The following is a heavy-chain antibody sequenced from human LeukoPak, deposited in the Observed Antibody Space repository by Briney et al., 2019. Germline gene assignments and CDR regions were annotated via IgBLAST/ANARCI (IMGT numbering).Heavy chain of an antibody. Sequence: GGSLRLSCAASGFTFSTYWMAWVRQAPGKGPEWVANIKGDDSARHQADSVKGRFTISRDNAQNSVYLQMSSLRGEDTAIYYCARDVVGSLDYWGQGTLVTVSS. CDR2: IKGDDSAR. CDR1: GFTFSTYW. J-gene: IGHJ4*02. D-gene: IGHD1-26*01. V-gene: IGHV3-7*01. CDR3: ARDVVGSLDY.